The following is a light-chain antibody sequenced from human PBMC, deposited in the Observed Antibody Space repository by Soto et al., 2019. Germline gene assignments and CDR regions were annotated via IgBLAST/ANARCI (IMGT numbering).Light chain of an antibody. CDR1: QSVGSN. CDR2: GVS. CDR3: QQYNNWPQT. Sequence: ERVMTQYPVTLSVTPGESVTLSSRASQSVGSNLAWYQQKVGQAPRLVIYGVSTRATGIPARFSGSGSGRQFTLTISSLQSEDSAVYYCQQYNNWPQTFGQGTKVDIK. V-gene: IGKV3-15*01. J-gene: IGKJ1*01.